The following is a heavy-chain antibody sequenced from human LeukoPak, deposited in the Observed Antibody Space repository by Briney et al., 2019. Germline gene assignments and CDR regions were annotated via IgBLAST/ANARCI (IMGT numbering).Heavy chain of an antibody. CDR3: ARDPFPVVGATGSAFDI. CDR1: GGSDSSGDYY. V-gene: IGHV4-61*08. D-gene: IGHD1-26*01. J-gene: IGHJ3*02. Sequence: PSETLSLTCTVSGGSDSSGDYYWSWIRQPPGKGLEWIGYIYYSGITNYNPSLKSRVTISVDTSKNQFSLKLSSVTAADTAVYYCARDPFPVVGATGSAFDIWGQGTMVTVSS. CDR2: IYYSGIT.